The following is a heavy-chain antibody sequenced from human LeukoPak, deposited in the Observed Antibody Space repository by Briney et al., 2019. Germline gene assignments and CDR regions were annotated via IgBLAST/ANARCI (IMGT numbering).Heavy chain of an antibody. Sequence: GGSLRLSCATSGFTFSTCSMNWVRQAPGEGLEWVSSISSSSSYIYYADSVKGRFTISRDNAKNSLYLQMNSLRAEDTAVYYCARDFGAGDSGYAFDYWGQGTLVTVSS. J-gene: IGHJ4*02. CDR2: ISSSSSYI. D-gene: IGHD5-12*01. CDR1: GFTFSTCS. V-gene: IGHV3-21*01. CDR3: ARDFGAGDSGYAFDY.